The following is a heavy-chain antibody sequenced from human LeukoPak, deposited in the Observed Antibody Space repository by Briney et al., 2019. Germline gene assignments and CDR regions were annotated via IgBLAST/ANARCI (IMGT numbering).Heavy chain of an antibody. D-gene: IGHD2-2*01. J-gene: IGHJ6*03. CDR1: GYTFTSNA. Sequence: ASVKVSCKASGYTFTSNALGWVRQAPGQGLEWMGWISAYNGNTNYAQKLQGRVTMTTDTSTSTAYMELSSLRSEDTAVYYCARGRGIVPAAMRYYMDVWGKGTTVTISS. CDR2: ISAYNGNT. V-gene: IGHV1-18*01. CDR3: ARGRGIVPAAMRYYMDV.